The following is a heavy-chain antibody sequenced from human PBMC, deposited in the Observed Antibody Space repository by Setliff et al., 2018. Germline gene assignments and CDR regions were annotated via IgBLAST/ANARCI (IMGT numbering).Heavy chain of an antibody. V-gene: IGHV4-59*10. CDR3: ARNWRDSGYDY. CDR1: GGSFSNYY. D-gene: IGHD5-12*01. J-gene: IGHJ4*02. CDR2: IHASGSP. Sequence: TCTVYGGSFSNYYWGWIRQSPGKGLEWIGRIHASGSPDYNPSFKSRVTISRDTSTNQFSLKLGSVTAADTAVYYCARNWRDSGYDYWGQGIVVTVSS.